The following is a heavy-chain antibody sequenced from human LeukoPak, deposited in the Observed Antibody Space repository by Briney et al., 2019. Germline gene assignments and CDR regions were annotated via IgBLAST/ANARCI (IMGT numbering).Heavy chain of an antibody. J-gene: IGHJ4*02. Sequence: EASVKVSCKASGYTFTGYYMHWVRQAPGQGLEWMGWINPNSGGTNYAQKFQGRVTMSRDTSISTAYMELSRLRSDDTAVYYCARDPGLFVVVPAAVDYWGQGTLVTVSS. V-gene: IGHV1-2*02. CDR1: GYTFTGYY. D-gene: IGHD2-2*01. CDR2: INPNSGGT. CDR3: ARDPGLFVVVPAAVDY.